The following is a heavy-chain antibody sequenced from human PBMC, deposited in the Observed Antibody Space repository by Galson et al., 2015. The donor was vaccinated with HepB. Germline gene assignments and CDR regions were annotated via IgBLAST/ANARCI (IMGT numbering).Heavy chain of an antibody. V-gene: IGHV1-69*06. CDR2: IIPSFDTP. D-gene: IGHD3-22*01. J-gene: IGHJ3*02. CDR3: ARDRAHYYDTSGYSGAFDI. CDR1: GGSFNNYA. Sequence: SVKVSCKASGGSFNNYAFSWLRQAPGQGLEWMGGIIPSFDTPIYAQNFQDRVTVTADRSTSTVYMELSSLKSEDTAKYYCARDRAHYYDTSGYSGAFDIWGQGIMVIVSS.